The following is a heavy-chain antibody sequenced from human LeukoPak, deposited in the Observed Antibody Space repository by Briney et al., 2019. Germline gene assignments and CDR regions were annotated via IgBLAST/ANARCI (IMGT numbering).Heavy chain of an antibody. V-gene: IGHV3-15*07. CDR2: IISRTDGGPT. CDR3: TTGYNWNLSNDY. J-gene: IGHJ4*02. CDR1: CFNFNNLW. D-gene: IGHD1-1*01. Sequence: GGARRISCSASCFNFNNLWKQRGRQDPGEGLEWVGGIISRTDGGPTDYAAPVKGRFTISRDDTKNTLYLQMNSLKTEDTAVYYCTTGYNWNLSNDYWGQGTLVTVSS.